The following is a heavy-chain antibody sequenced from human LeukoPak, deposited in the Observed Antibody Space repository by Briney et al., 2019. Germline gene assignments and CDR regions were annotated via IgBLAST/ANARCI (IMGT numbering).Heavy chain of an antibody. D-gene: IGHD2-15*01. V-gene: IGHV3-30*03. CDR2: TSNDETKR. J-gene: IGHJ4*02. CDR1: GFAFSTYV. CDR3: ARGVVAVAAIDY. Sequence: GGSLRLSCAASGFAFSTYVMHWVRQAPGKGLEWVAITSNDETKRFYADSVKGRFTISRDNSKNTRHLHMNSLRVEDTAVYYCARGVVAVAAIDYWGQGILVTVSS.